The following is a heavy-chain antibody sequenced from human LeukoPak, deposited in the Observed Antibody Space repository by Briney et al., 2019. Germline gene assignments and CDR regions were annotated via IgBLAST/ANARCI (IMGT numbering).Heavy chain of an antibody. CDR1: GGPISSSMYS. J-gene: IGHJ4*02. Sequence: PSETLSLTCTVSGGPISSSMYSSGWIRQPPGKGLEWIGRIYYSGSTNYNPSLKGPVTISVDTSKNQFSLKLSSVTAADTAVYYCARGARQYDRATPYYFDYWGQGTLVTVSS. CDR2: IYYSGST. V-gene: IGHV4-39*07. CDR3: ARGARQYDRATPYYFDY. D-gene: IGHD3-3*01.